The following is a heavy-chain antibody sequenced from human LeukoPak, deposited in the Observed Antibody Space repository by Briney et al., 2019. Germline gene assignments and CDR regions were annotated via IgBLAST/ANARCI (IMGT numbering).Heavy chain of an antibody. CDR2: ISGSGGST. V-gene: IGHV3-23*01. CDR1: GFTFSSYA. D-gene: IGHD3-10*01. CDR3: AKASGSYYNGGHFDY. Sequence: GGSLRLSCAASGFTFSSYAMSWVRQAPGKGLEWVSAISGSGGSTYYADSVKGRFTISRDNSKNTLYLQMNSLRAEDTAVYYCAKASGSYYNGGHFDYWGQGTLVTVSS. J-gene: IGHJ4*02.